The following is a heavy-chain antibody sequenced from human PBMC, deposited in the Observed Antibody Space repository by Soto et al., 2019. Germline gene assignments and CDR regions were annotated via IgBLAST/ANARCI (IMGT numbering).Heavy chain of an antibody. CDR3: ATYEEYYYGSGSYYLVY. J-gene: IGHJ4*02. Sequence: ASVKVSCKASGYTFTSYGISWVRQAPGQGLEWMGWISAYNGNTNYAQKLQGRVTMTTDTSTSTAYMELRSLRSDDTAVYYCATYEEYYYGSGSYYLVYWGQGTLVTVSS. CDR2: ISAYNGNT. CDR1: GYTFTSYG. V-gene: IGHV1-18*01. D-gene: IGHD3-10*01.